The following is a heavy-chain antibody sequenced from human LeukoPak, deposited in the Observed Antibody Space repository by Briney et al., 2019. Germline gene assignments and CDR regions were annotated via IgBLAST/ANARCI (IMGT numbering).Heavy chain of an antibody. J-gene: IGHJ3*02. CDR2: VKGDGTST. Sequence: GGSLRLSCAASGFTFTSYWMHWVRQAPGKGLVWASRVKGDGTSTIYADSVKGRFTISRDNAKNTVYLQMNSPRSDDTAVYYCATGLINAYEIWGQGTMLTVSS. D-gene: IGHD3-16*01. CDR3: ATGLINAYEI. V-gene: IGHV3-74*01. CDR1: GFTFTSYW.